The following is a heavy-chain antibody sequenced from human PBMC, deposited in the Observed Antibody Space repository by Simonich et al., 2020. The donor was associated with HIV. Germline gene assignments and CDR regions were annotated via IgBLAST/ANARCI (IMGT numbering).Heavy chain of an antibody. CDR2: INHRGNT. Sequence: QVQLEQWGAGLLQPSETLSLTCAVYGGSFSSYYWSWIRQPPGKGLGWIGEINHRGNTNHKAALKSRVTRSVDTAKNQVSLKRSSVTAADTAVDDCAAGNGLLRFLEWERTYMDVWGKGTTVTVSS. D-gene: IGHD3-3*01. V-gene: IGHV4-34*01. CDR1: GGSFSSYY. J-gene: IGHJ6*03. CDR3: AAGNGLLRFLEWERTYMDV.